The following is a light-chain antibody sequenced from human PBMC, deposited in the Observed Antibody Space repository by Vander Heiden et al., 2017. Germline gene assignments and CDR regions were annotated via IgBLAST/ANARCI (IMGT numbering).Light chain of an antibody. J-gene: IGLJ2*01. CDR3: QAWDSSTVV. Sequence: SYELPQPPSVSVSPGQTASITCSGDKLGDKYACWYQQKPGQSPVLGIYQDSKRPSGIPERFSGSNSGNTATLTISGTQAMDEADYYCQAWDSSTVVFGGGTKLTVL. CDR1: KLGDKY. V-gene: IGLV3-1*01. CDR2: QDS.